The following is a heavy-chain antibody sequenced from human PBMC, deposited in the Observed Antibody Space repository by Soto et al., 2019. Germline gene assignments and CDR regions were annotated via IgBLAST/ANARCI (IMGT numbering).Heavy chain of an antibody. V-gene: IGHV1-18*01. CDR3: ARDPCSSTSCLMYYFDY. D-gene: IGHD2-2*01. CDR1: GYTFTSYG. J-gene: IGHJ4*02. Sequence: ASVKVSCKASGYTFTSYGISWVRQAPGQGLEWMGWISAYNGNTNYAQKLQGRVTMTTDTSTSTAYMELRSLRSDDTAVYYCARDPCSSTSCLMYYFDYWGQGTLVTVSS. CDR2: ISAYNGNT.